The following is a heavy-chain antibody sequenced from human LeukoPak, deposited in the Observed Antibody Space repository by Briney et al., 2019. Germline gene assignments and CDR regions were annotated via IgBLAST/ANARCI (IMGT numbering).Heavy chain of an antibody. J-gene: IGHJ4*02. Sequence: SQTLSLTCTVSGGSISRYYWSWIRQPPRKGLEWIGYIYYGGSTSGSTNYNPSLQSRVTISVDTSKNQLSLKLNSVTAADTAVYYCARGQLGDAYNLEYWGQGTVVTVSS. CDR3: ARGQLGDAYNLEY. V-gene: IGHV4-59*01. D-gene: IGHD5-24*01. CDR2: IYYGGSTSGST. CDR1: GGSISRYY.